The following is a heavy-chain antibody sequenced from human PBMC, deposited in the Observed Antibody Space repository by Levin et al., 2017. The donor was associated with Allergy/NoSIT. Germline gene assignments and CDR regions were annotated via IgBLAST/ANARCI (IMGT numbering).Heavy chain of an antibody. CDR1: GGSISSGGYY. J-gene: IGHJ4*02. Sequence: SETLSLTCTVSGGSISSGGYYWSWIRQHPGTGLEWIVYIYYSGSTYYNPSLKSRVTISVDTSKNQFSLKLSSVTAADTAVYYCARYPDYGDFTGTFDYWGQGTLVTVSS. V-gene: IGHV4-31*03. CDR2: IYYSGST. CDR3: ARYPDYGDFTGTFDY. D-gene: IGHD4-17*01.